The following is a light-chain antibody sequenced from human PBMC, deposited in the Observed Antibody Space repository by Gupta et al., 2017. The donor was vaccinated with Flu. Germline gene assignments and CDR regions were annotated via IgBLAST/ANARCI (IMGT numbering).Light chain of an antibody. V-gene: IGLV1-40*01. CDR1: SSNIGAGYD. CDR3: QSYDTSLSGWV. CDR2: GSS. J-gene: IGLJ3*02. Sequence: VLTQPPSVSAAPGQRVTISCTGSSSNIGAGYDVHWYQQLPGTAPKVLIYGSSNRPSGVPDRFFASKSGTSASLAITGLQAEDEADYYCQSYDTSLSGWVFGGGTKVTAL.